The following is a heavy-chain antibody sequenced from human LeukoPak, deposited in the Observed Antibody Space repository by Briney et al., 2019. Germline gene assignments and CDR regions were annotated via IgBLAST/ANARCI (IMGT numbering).Heavy chain of an antibody. J-gene: IGHJ4*02. D-gene: IGHD6-13*01. CDR3: ARIGAAGTRYYFDY. CDR2: IYTSGTT. Sequence: SETLSLTCTVSGGSISSYYWSWIRQPAGKGLEWIGRIYTSGTTHYNPSLKSRVTMSVDTSKNQLSLKLSSVTAADTAVYYCARIGAAGTRYYFDYWSQGTLVTVSS. CDR1: GGSISSYY. V-gene: IGHV4-4*07.